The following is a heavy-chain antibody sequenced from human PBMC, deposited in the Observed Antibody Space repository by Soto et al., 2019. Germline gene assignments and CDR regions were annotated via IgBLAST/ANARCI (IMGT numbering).Heavy chain of an antibody. J-gene: IGHJ5*02. Sequence: SETLSLTCAVYGGSFSGYYWSWIRQPPGKGLEWIGEINHRGSANYNPSLKSRVTISVDTSNNQFSLKLSSVTAADTSVYYCARTDIVTTNCFDPWGQGTLVTVSS. D-gene: IGHD5-12*01. CDR1: GGSFSGYY. CDR3: ARTDIVTTNCFDP. V-gene: IGHV4-34*01. CDR2: INHRGSA.